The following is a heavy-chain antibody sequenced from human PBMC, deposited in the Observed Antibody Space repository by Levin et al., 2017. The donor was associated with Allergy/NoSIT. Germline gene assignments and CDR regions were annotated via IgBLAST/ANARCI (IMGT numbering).Heavy chain of an antibody. Sequence: SVKVSCKASGGTFSSYAISWVRQAPGQGLEWMGGIIPIFGTANYAQKFQGRVTITADESTSTAYMELSSLRSEDTAVYYCASGRGYCSGGSCTYYYYGMDVWGQGTTVTVSS. CDR3: ASGRGYCSGGSCTYYYYGMDV. V-gene: IGHV1-69*13. J-gene: IGHJ6*02. CDR2: IIPIFGTA. CDR1: GGTFSSYA. D-gene: IGHD2-15*01.